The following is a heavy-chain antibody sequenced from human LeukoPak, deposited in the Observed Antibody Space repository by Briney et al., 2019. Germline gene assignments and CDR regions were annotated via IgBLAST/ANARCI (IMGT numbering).Heavy chain of an antibody. CDR1: GYTFTSYY. CDR3: ARDLDSSGRSYGMDV. J-gene: IGHJ6*04. CDR2: INPSGGST. V-gene: IGHV1-46*01. Sequence: ASVKVSCKASGYTFTSYYMHWVRQAPGQGLEWMGIINPSGGSTSYAQKFQARVTMTRDTSTSTVYMELSSLRSEDTAVYYCARDLDSSGRSYGMDVWGKGTTVTVSS. D-gene: IGHD6-19*01.